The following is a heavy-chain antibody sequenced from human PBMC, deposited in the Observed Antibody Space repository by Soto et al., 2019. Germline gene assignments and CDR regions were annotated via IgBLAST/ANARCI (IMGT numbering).Heavy chain of an antibody. CDR1: GFTFSNYA. V-gene: IGHV3-30-3*01. J-gene: IGHJ4*02. D-gene: IGHD4-17*01. CDR3: ARDRWGTVTTPFEY. CDR2: ISYDGSNK. Sequence: QVQLVESGGGVVQPGRSLRLSCAASGFTFSNYAMHWVRRAPGKGLEWVAVISYDGSNKDYADSVKGRFTISRDNSKNTLYLQMNSLRAEDTAVYYCARDRWGTVTTPFEYWGQGTLVTVSS.